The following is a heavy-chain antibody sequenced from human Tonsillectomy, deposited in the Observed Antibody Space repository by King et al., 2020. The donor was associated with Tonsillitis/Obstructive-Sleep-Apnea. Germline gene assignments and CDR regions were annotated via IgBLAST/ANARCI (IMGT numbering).Heavy chain of an antibody. CDR1: GGSISSSSYY. CDR3: PRHLGVEAGFWSGYFSPTTNYYYYYGMDI. J-gene: IGHJ6*02. D-gene: IGHD3-3*01. CDR2: IYYSGST. Sequence: QLQESGPGLVKPSETLSLTCTVSGGSISSSSYYWGWIRQPPGKGLEWIGSIYYSGSTYYNPSLKSRVTISVDTSKNQFSLKLSSVTAAATAVYYCPRHLGVEAGFWSGYFSPTTNYYYYYGMDIWGQGTTVTVSS. V-gene: IGHV4-39*01.